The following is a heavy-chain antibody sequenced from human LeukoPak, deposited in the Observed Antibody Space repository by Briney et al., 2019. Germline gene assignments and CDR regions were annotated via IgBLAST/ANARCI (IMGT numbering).Heavy chain of an antibody. Sequence: GASVKVSCKASGYTFTSYGISWVRQAPGQGLEWMGWINTNTGNPTYAQGFTGRFVFSLDTSVSTAYLQISSLKAEDTAVYYCATRAWIQLWGAFDIWGQGTMVTVSS. J-gene: IGHJ3*02. CDR1: GYTFTSYG. V-gene: IGHV7-4-1*02. D-gene: IGHD5-18*01. CDR2: INTNTGNP. CDR3: ATRAWIQLWGAFDI.